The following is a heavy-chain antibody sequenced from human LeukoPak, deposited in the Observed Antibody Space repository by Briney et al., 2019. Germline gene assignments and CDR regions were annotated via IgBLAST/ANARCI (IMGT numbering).Heavy chain of an antibody. D-gene: IGHD1-26*01. J-gene: IGHJ4*02. Sequence: GGSLRLSCAASGFTFSNYDMHWVRQAPGKGLEWVALISYDGSSKYYVDSVKGRFTISRDNSKNMLSLQMNSLRAEDTAVYYCAKPSGSYDHFDYWGQGTLVTVSS. V-gene: IGHV3-30*18. CDR3: AKPSGSYDHFDY. CDR2: ISYDGSSK. CDR1: GFTFSNYD.